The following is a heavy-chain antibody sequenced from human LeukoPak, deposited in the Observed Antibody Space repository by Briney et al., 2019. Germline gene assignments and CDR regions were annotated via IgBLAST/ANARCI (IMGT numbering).Heavy chain of an antibody. J-gene: IGHJ6*02. CDR2: IYYSGST. Sequence: PSETLSLTCTVSGGSISSSSYYWGWIRQPPGKGLEWIGSIYYSGSTYYNPSLKSRVTISVDTSKNLFSLKLSSVTAADTAVYYCGARATYRGMDVWGQGTTVTVSS. CDR3: GARATYRGMDV. CDR1: GGSISSSSYY. D-gene: IGHD1-26*01. V-gene: IGHV4-39*01.